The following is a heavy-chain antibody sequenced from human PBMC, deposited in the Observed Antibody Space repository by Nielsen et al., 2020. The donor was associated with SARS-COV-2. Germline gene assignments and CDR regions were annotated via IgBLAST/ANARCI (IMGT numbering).Heavy chain of an antibody. CDR2: IYYSGST. J-gene: IGHJ5*02. Sequence: WIRQPPGKGLEWTGSIYYSGSTYYNPSLKSRVTISVDTSKNHFSLKLSSVTAADTAVYYCARDASSGWRLYNWFDPWGQGTLVTVS. D-gene: IGHD6-19*01. CDR3: ARDASSGWRLYNWFDP. V-gene: IGHV4-39*02.